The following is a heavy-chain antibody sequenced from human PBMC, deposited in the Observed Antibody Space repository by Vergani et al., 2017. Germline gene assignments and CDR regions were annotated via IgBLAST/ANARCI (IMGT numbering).Heavy chain of an antibody. D-gene: IGHD4-17*01. CDR1: GFTVSRNY. CDR2: IYSGGST. CDR3: ARVVSDYGDFNWFDP. J-gene: IGHJ5*02. V-gene: IGHV3-53*04. Sequence: EVQLVESGGGLVQPGGSLRLSCAASGFTVSRNYMSWVRQAPGKGLEWVSVIYSGGSTYYADSVKGRFTISRHNSKNTLYLQMNSLRAEDTAVYYCARVVSDYGDFNWFDPWGQGTLVTVSS.